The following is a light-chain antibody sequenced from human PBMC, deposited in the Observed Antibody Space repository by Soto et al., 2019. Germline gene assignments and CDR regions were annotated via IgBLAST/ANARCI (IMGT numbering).Light chain of an antibody. CDR2: WAS. CDR3: QQDYSTPYT. V-gene: IGKV4-1*01. CDR1: PSVLSSSNNKNY. J-gene: IGKJ2*01. Sequence: DFVMPQTPDSLAVSLGERATINCKSSPSVLSSSNNKNYLAWYQQKPRQPPKLLIYWASTRDSGVPDRFSGSGSGTDFTLTISSLQAEDVAVYYCQQDYSTPYTFGQGTKLEIK.